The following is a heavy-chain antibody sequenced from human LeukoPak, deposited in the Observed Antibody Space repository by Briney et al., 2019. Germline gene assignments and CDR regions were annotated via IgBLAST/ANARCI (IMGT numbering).Heavy chain of an antibody. D-gene: IGHD2-2*01. Sequence: SETLSLTCTVSGGSISSSSYYWGWIRQPPGKGLEWIGSIYTSGSTNYNPSLKSRVTMSVDTSKNQFSLKLSSVTAADTAVYYCARDQLHCSSTSCNPWFDPWGQGTLVTVSS. CDR1: GGSISSSSYY. CDR2: IYTSGST. J-gene: IGHJ5*02. V-gene: IGHV4-39*07. CDR3: ARDQLHCSSTSCNPWFDP.